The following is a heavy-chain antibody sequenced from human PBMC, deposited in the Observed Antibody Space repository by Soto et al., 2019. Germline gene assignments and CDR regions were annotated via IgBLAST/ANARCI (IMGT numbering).Heavy chain of an antibody. Sequence: QVQLVQSGAEVKKPGASVKVSCKASGYTFTSYGISWVRQAPGQGLEWMGWISAYNGNTNYAQKLQGRVTMTTDTSTSKGYMELRSLRSDDPAGYYCAEGPTYNRFGPWGQGTLVTVSS. CDR2: ISAYNGNT. CDR1: GYTFTSYG. CDR3: AEGPTYNRFGP. V-gene: IGHV1-18*01. J-gene: IGHJ5*02.